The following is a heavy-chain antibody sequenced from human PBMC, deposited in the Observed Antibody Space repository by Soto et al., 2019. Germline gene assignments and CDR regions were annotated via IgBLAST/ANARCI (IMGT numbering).Heavy chain of an antibody. J-gene: IGHJ4*02. CDR3: ARDGMYCSGGSCYPSNFDY. CDR2: IWYDGSNK. CDR1: GFTFSSYG. V-gene: IGHV3-33*01. D-gene: IGHD2-15*01. Sequence: PGGSLRLSCAASGFTFSSYGMHWVRQAPGKGLEWVAVIWYDGSNKYYADSVKGRFTISRDNSKNTLYLQMNSLRAEDTAVYYCARDGMYCSGGSCYPSNFDYWGQGTLVTVSS.